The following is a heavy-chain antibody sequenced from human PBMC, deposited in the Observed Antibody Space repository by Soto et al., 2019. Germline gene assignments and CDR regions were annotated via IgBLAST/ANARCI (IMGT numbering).Heavy chain of an antibody. Sequence: QVQLVQSGAEVKKPGASVKVSCKASGYTFTSYGISWVRQAPGQGLEWMGWISAYNGNTNYVQKLQGRVTMTTDTSTSTAYMELRSLRSDDTAVYYCARDPKGSSGWYVDWYFDLWGRGTLVTVSS. CDR2: ISAYNGNT. CDR3: ARDPKGSSGWYVDWYFDL. J-gene: IGHJ2*01. V-gene: IGHV1-18*01. D-gene: IGHD6-19*01. CDR1: GYTFTSYG.